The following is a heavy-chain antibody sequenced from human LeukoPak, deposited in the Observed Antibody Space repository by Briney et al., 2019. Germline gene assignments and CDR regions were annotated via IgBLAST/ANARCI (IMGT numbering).Heavy chain of an antibody. V-gene: IGHV3-48*03. CDR2: TSSSGSTI. D-gene: IGHD6-13*01. Sequence: GGSLRLSCAASGFTFSSYEMNWVRQAPGKGLEWVSYTSSSGSTIYYADSVKGRFTISRDNAKNSLYLQMNSLRAEDTAVYYCARKGYSSSFGLRAYDYWGQGTLVTVSS. CDR3: ARKGYSSSFGLRAYDY. CDR1: GFTFSSYE. J-gene: IGHJ4*02.